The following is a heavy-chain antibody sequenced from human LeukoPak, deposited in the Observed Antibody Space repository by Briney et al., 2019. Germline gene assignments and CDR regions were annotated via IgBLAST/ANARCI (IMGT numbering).Heavy chain of an antibody. CDR3: AKSGGYGLIDY. J-gene: IGHJ4*02. V-gene: IGHV4-39*07. D-gene: IGHD1-26*01. Sequence: SETLSLTCSVSGGSISSSRSYWGWIRQPPGKGLEWIGEINHSGSTNYNPSLKSRVTISVDTSKNQFSLKLSSVTAADTAMYYCAKSGGYGLIDYWGQGTRVTVSS. CDR1: GGSISSSRSY. CDR2: INHSGST.